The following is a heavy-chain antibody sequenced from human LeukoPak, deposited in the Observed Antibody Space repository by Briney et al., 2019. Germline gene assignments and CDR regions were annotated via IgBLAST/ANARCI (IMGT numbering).Heavy chain of an antibody. Sequence: SETLSLTCTVSGSSISSGYYWGWIRQPPGKGLEWIATIYHSGSTYYNPSFKSRVTISVDTSKNQFSLKLSSVTAADTAVYYCARETYAYDRSVSPGRYFQHWGQGTLVTVSS. CDR1: GSSISSGYY. D-gene: IGHD3-22*01. J-gene: IGHJ1*01. CDR3: ARETYAYDRSVSPGRYFQH. CDR2: IYHSGST. V-gene: IGHV4-38-2*02.